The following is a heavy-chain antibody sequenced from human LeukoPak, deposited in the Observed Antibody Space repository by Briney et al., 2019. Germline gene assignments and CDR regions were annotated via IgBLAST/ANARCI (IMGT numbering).Heavy chain of an antibody. CDR2: INPNSGGT. D-gene: IGHD6-6*01. J-gene: IGHJ6*03. CDR1: GYTFTGYY. Sequence: GASVKVSCKASGYTFTGYYMHWVRQAPGQGLEWMGCINPNSGGTNYAQKFQGRVTMTRDTSISTAYMELSRLRSDDTAVYYCARNQQLATVHYYYYYMDVWGKGTTVTVSS. V-gene: IGHV1-2*02. CDR3: ARNQQLATVHYYYYYMDV.